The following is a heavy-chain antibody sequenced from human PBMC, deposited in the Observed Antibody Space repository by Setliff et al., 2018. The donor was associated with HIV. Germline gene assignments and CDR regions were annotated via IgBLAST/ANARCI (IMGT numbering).Heavy chain of an antibody. V-gene: IGHV3-30*18. D-gene: IGHD3-22*01. CDR3: AKVESYYASSGPDY. J-gene: IGHJ4*02. CDR1: GFTFSNYD. CDR2: ISYDGSNK. Sequence: GGSLRLSCAASGFTFSNYDMHWVRQAPGKGLEWVAVISYDGSNKYYADSVKGRFTISRDNSKNTLYLQMNSLRAEDTAVYYCAKVESYYASSGPDYWGQGTLVTVSS.